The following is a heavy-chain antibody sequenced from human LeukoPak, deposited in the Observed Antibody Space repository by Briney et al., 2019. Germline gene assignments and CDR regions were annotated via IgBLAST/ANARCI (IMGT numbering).Heavy chain of an antibody. V-gene: IGHV3-74*01. CDR1: GFTFSSYW. CDR3: AREAYGGNGVDY. D-gene: IGHD4-23*01. Sequence: GGSLRLSCAASGFTFSSYWMHWVRQAPGKGLVWVSRINSDGSSTSYADSVKGRFTISRDNAKNTLYLQMNSLRAEDTAVYYCAREAYGGNGVDYWGQGTLVTVSS. J-gene: IGHJ4*02. CDR2: INSDGSST.